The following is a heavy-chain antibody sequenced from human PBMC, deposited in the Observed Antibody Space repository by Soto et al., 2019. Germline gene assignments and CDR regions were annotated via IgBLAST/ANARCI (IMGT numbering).Heavy chain of an antibody. D-gene: IGHD3-3*01. J-gene: IGHJ6*02. CDR1: GGSISSSSYY. CDR2: IYYSGST. CDR3: ARHLDYDFWSGYYNAGNYYYGMDV. V-gene: IGHV4-39*01. Sequence: KPSETLSLTCTASGGSISSSSYYWGWIRQPPGKGLEWIGSIYYSGSTYYNPSLKSRVTISVDTSKNQFSLKLSSVTAADTAVYYCARHLDYDFWSGYYNAGNYYYGMDVWGQGTTVTVSS.